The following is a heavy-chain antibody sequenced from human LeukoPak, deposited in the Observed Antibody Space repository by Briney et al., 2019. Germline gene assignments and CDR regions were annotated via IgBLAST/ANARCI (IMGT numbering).Heavy chain of an antibody. CDR2: IGTAGDT. D-gene: IGHD3-9*01. CDR1: GFTFSSYD. CDR3: ARGGRQTYDILTGYYDGDAFDI. Sequence: GGSLRLSCAASGFTFSSYDMHWVRQATGKGLEWVSAIGTAGDTYYPGSVKGRFTISRENAKNSLYLQMNSLRAGDTAVYYCARGGRQTYDILTGYYDGDAFDIWGQGTMVTVSS. V-gene: IGHV3-13*01. J-gene: IGHJ3*02.